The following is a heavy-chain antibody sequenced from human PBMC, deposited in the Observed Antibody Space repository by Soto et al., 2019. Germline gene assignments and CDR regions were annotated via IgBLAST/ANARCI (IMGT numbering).Heavy chain of an antibody. CDR1: GFTFSSYW. CDR3: ASGSTRGIFDY. J-gene: IGHJ4*02. V-gene: IGHV3-7*01. Sequence: GGSLRLSCAASGFTFSSYWMSWVRQAPGKGLEWVANIKQDGSEKYYVDSVKGRFTISRDNAKNSLYLQMNSLRAEDTAVYYCASGSTRGIFDYWGQGTLVTVSS. D-gene: IGHD3-16*01. CDR2: IKQDGSEK.